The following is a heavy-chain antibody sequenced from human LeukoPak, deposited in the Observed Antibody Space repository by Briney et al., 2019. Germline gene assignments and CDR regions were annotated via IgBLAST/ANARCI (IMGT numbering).Heavy chain of an antibody. CDR1: GYTFTSYD. Sequence: ASVKVSCKASGYTFTSYDINWLRQATGQGLEWRGWMNPIVVNTGYAQKFQGRVTMTRNTSISTAYLELSSLRSEDTAVYYCARGSKRVLRFLEWRPGAVYYFDYWGQGTLVTVSS. J-gene: IGHJ4*02. CDR2: MNPIVVNT. D-gene: IGHD3-3*01. V-gene: IGHV1-8*01. CDR3: ARGSKRVLRFLEWRPGAVYYFDY.